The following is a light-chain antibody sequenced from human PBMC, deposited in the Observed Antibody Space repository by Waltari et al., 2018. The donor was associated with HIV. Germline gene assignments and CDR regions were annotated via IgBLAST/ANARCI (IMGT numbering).Light chain of an antibody. V-gene: IGLV1-40*01. Sequence: QPVLTQPPSVSGAPGQRVTISSTRGSSNLGATYDVHWYQQLPGTAPKRLIYANNTRPSGVPDRFSGSKSGTSASLAITVLQAEDEADYYCHSYDSTLRVVFGGGTKLTVL. CDR1: SSNLGATYD. CDR3: HSYDSTLRVV. J-gene: IGLJ2*01. CDR2: ANN.